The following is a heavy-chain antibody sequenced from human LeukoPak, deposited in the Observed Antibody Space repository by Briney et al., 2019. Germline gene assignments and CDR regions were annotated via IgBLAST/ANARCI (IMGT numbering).Heavy chain of an antibody. Sequence: GGSLRLSCAASGFTFSSYEMNWVRQAPGKGLEWGSYISSIGSTIYYADSVKGRFTISRDNAKNSLYLQMNRLRAEDTAVYYCAEIGITMIGGVWGKGTTVTISS. J-gene: IGHJ6*04. CDR2: ISSIGSTI. CDR3: AEIGITMIGGV. V-gene: IGHV3-48*03. CDR1: GFTFSSYE. D-gene: IGHD3-10*02.